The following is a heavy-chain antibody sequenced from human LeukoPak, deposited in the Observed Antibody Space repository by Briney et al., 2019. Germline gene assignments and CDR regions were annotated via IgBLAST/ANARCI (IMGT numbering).Heavy chain of an antibody. Sequence: PSETLSLTCAVSGYSISSGYYWGWIRQPPGKGLEWIGSIYHSGSTYYNPSLKRRVTISVDTSKNQFCVKLSSVTAADTAVYYCASADGTVADYWGQGTLVTVSS. J-gene: IGHJ4*02. CDR3: ASADGTVADY. V-gene: IGHV4-38-2*01. CDR2: IYHSGST. CDR1: GYSISSGYY. D-gene: IGHD4-17*01.